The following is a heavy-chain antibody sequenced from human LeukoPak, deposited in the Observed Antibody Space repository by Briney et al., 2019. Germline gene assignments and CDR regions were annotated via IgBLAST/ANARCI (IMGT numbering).Heavy chain of an antibody. CDR3: ARVRKRYFDRLLPHFDY. CDR1: GGSISSSNW. CDR2: IYHSGST. Sequence: SETLSLTCTVSGGSISSSNWWSWVRQPPGKGLEWIGEIYHSGSTNYNPSLKSRVTISVDKSKNQFSLKLSSVTAADTAVYYCARVRKRYFDRLLPHFDYWGQGTLVTVSS. V-gene: IGHV4-4*02. D-gene: IGHD3-9*01. J-gene: IGHJ4*02.